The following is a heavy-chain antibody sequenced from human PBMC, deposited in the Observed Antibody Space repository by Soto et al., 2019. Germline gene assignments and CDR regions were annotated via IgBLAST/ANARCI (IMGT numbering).Heavy chain of an antibody. CDR3: ARRSSKPPVSFFDY. Sequence: PSETLSLTCTVSGGSISSSSYYWGWIRQPPGKGLEWIGSIYYSGSTYYNPSLKSRVTISVDTSKNQFSLKLSSVTAADTAVYYCARRSSKPPVSFFDYWGQGTLVTVSS. CDR2: IYYSGST. CDR1: GGSISSSSYY. J-gene: IGHJ4*02. V-gene: IGHV4-39*01. D-gene: IGHD2-15*01.